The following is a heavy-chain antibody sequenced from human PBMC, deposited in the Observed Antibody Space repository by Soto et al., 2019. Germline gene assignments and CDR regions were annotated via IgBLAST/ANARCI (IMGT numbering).Heavy chain of an antibody. Sequence: GGCLRLSCATSGFTSSSYAMSWVRQAPGKGLEWVSSIGGSGGNTYYADSVKGRFTISRDNSKNTLFLQMNRLRAEDTAEYYCARVVRYFDTPYGMDVWGQGTTVTVSS. CDR1: GFTSSSYA. CDR3: ARVVRYFDTPYGMDV. V-gene: IGHV3-23*01. J-gene: IGHJ6*02. D-gene: IGHD3-9*01. CDR2: IGGSGGNT.